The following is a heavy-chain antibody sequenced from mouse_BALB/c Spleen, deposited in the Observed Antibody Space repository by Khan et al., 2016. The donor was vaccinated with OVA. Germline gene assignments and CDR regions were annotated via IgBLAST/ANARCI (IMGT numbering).Heavy chain of an antibody. CDR2: IWSDGTT. V-gene: IGHV2-6-1*01. CDR1: GFSLTTYG. J-gene: IGHJ4*01. D-gene: IGHD2-10*01. CDR3: ARQPYYHYNIMDY. Sequence: VMLVESGPGLAAPSQSLSITCTISGFSLTTYGVHWVRQPPGKGLEWLVVIWSDGTTNYNSALKSRLTITKDNSQSQVFLKMNSLQTDDTAIYFCARQPYYHYNIMDYWGQGTSVTVSS.